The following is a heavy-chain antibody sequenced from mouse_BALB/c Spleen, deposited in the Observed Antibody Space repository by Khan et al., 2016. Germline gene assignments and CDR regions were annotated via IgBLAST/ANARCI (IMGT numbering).Heavy chain of an antibody. V-gene: IGHV1-7*01. CDR3: ELTGDY. CDR1: GYTFTSYW. D-gene: IGHD4-1*01. J-gene: IGHJ2*02. CDR2: INPSTGYT. Sequence: QVPLQQSGAELAKPGASVKMSCKASGYTFTSYWMHWVKQRPGQGLEWIGYINPSTGYTEYNQKFKDQATLTADKSSSTAYMQLSSLTSEDSAVYYCELTGDYWGQGTSLTVSS.